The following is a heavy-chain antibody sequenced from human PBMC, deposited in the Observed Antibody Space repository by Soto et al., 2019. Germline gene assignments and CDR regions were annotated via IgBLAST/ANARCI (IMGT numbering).Heavy chain of an antibody. CDR3: AGGYCSSTSCDFMDV. CDR1: GYTFTSYD. CDR2: MNPNSGNT. D-gene: IGHD2-2*01. J-gene: IGHJ6*04. Sequence: QVQLVQAGAEVKQPGASVKVSCKASGYTFTSYDINWVRQATGQGLEWMGWMNPNSGNTGYAQKFQGRVTMTRNTSISTAYMELSSLRSEDTAVYYCAGGYCSSTSCDFMDVWGKGTTVTVSS. V-gene: IGHV1-8*01.